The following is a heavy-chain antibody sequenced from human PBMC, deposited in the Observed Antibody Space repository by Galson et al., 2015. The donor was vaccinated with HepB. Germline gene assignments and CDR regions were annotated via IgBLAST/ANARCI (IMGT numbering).Heavy chain of an antibody. CDR1: GGSFSGYY. D-gene: IGHD5-18*01. J-gene: IGHJ4*02. Sequence: SLTCAVYGGSFSGYYWSWIRQPPGKGLEWIGYIYYSGSTNYNPSLKSRVTISVDTSKNQFSLKLSSVTAADTAVYYCARWLWTYSYGYYFDYWGQGTLVTVSS. CDR2: IYYSGST. V-gene: IGHV4-59*01. CDR3: ARWLWTYSYGYYFDY.